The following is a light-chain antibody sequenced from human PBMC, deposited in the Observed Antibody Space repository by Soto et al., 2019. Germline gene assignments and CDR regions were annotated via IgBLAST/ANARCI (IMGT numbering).Light chain of an antibody. V-gene: IGKV3-11*01. Sequence: EIVLTQSPATLSLSPGERATLSCRASQSISTYLAWYQQKPGQAPRLLIYDESTRATGVPARFSGSGSGSDFTLTISSLEPEDFAIYYCQQRRDWPITFGQGTR. J-gene: IGKJ5*01. CDR1: QSISTY. CDR3: QQRRDWPIT. CDR2: DES.